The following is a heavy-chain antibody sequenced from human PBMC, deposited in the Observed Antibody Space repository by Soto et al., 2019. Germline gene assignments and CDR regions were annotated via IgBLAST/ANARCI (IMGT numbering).Heavy chain of an antibody. J-gene: IGHJ4*02. Sequence: EVQLLESGGHLVQPGGSLRLSCAASGFTFSTYAMSWVRQAPGRGLQWVSSTGDSGFSTYYADSVKGRFTISRDNSKNVLFLQMNNLRAEDTAVYYCAKVSSAARHYYDYWGQGTLVTVSS. CDR3: AKVSSAARHYYDY. V-gene: IGHV3-23*01. CDR2: TGDSGFST. CDR1: GFTFSTYA. D-gene: IGHD6-6*01.